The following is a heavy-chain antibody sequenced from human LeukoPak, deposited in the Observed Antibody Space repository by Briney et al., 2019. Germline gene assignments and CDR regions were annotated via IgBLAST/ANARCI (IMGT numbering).Heavy chain of an antibody. V-gene: IGHV3-74*01. J-gene: IGHJ6*02. CDR2: INSEGSST. Sequence: GGSLRLSCAASGFTLSSYWMHWVRQAPGKGLVWVSRINSEGSSTSYADSVTGRFTISRDNAKNTLYLKMYSLRAEDTAVYYCAMPSSPVDYGMDVWGQGTTVTVSS. CDR1: GFTLSSYW. CDR3: AMPSSPVDYGMDV.